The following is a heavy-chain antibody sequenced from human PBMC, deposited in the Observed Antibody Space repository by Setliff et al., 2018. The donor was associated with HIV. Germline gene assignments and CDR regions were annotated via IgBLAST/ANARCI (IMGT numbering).Heavy chain of an antibody. CDR1: GGSFSGYY. CDR2: IYYSGTT. D-gene: IGHD3-3*01. V-gene: IGHV4-34*01. J-gene: IGHJ4*02. CDR3: VRPSFGIGGGSMFDS. Sequence: SETLSLTCAVYGGSFSGYYWSWIRQPPGKGLEWIGSIYYSGTTYYNPSLRGRVTLSVGTSKRQFFLNLSSATTADTAMYYCVRPSFGIGGGSMFDSWGQGIVVTVSS.